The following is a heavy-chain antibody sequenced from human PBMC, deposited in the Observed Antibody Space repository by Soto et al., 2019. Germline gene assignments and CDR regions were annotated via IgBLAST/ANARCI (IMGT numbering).Heavy chain of an antibody. CDR2: ISSGSDTK. CDR1: GFTFSNYG. V-gene: IGHV3-48*01. J-gene: IGHJ6*03. D-gene: IGHD3-10*01. CDR3: ARVDGSGCYYGVDYRDV. Sequence: GGSLRLSCAASGFTFSNYGMTWVRQAPGKGLEWISYISSGSDTKYYADSVKGRFTISRDNSKNTLYLQMNSLRAEDTAVYYCARVDGSGCYYGVDYRDVWGKGTRVTVSS.